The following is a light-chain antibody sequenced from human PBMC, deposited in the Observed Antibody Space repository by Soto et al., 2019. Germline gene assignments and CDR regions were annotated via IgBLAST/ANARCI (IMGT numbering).Light chain of an antibody. CDR2: DAS. Sequence: EIVLTQSPATLSLSPGERATLSGRASQSVSIYLAWYQQKPGQAPRLLIFDASNRATGIPARFSGSGSGTDFTLTISSLEPEDFAVYYCQQRNNWPPEITFGQGTRLEIK. J-gene: IGKJ5*01. CDR1: QSVSIY. V-gene: IGKV3-11*01. CDR3: QQRNNWPPEIT.